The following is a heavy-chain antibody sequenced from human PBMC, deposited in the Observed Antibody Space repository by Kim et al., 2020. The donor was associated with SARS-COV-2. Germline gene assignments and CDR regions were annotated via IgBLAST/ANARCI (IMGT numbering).Heavy chain of an antibody. CDR2: K. V-gene: IGHV3-33*01. D-gene: IGHD5-12*01. J-gene: IGHJ4*02. Sequence: KYYADYAKGRFTSSRDNSENTLYLQMNSLRADDTVIYYCARDKNTGYVGDFWGQGTLVTVSS. CDR3: ARDKNTGYVGDF.